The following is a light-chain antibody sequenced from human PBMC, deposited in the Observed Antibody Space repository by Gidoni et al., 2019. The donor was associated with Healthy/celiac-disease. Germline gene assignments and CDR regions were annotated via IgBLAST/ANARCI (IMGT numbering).Light chain of an antibody. CDR3: MQALQTLT. Sequence: IVMTQSPLSLPVTPGEPAAISCRSSQSLLHSNGYNYLDWYLQKPGQSPQLLIYLGANRASGVPDRFSGSGSGTDFTLKISRVEAEDVGVYYGMQALQTLTFXGXTKVEIK. CDR2: LGA. CDR1: QSLLHSNGYNY. V-gene: IGKV2-28*01. J-gene: IGKJ4*01.